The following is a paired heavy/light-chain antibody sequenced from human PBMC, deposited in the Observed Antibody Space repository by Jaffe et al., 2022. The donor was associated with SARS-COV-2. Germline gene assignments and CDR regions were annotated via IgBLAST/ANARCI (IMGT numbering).Heavy chain of an antibody. CDR1: GDSITRSNC. CDR3: ARNGYGPGWFGFDI. D-gene: IGHD6-19*01. V-gene: IGHV4-4*02. Sequence: QVQQQESGPGLVKPSGTLSLTCTVSGDSITRSNCWSWVRQSPGGGLEWIGEIAHTGNTNHNPTLKSRVTMSVDKSKNQFYFKLTSVTAADTAVYFCARNGYGPGWFGFDIWGQGTMVTVSS. J-gene: IGHJ3*02. CDR2: IAHTGNT.
Light chain of an antibody. CDR1: SNDVGGYDY. CDR2: DVT. CDR3: CSYAGGFYV. J-gene: IGLJ1*01. Sequence: QSALTQPRSVSGSPGQSVTISCTGTSNDVGGYDYVSWYQQHPGKAPKLIILDVTERPSGVPDRFSGSKSGNTASLTISGLQAEDEADYYCCSYAGGFYVFGTGTKVTAL. V-gene: IGLV2-11*01.